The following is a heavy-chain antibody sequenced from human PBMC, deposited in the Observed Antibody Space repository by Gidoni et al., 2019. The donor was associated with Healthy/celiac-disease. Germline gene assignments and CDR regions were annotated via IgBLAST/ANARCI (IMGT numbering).Heavy chain of an antibody. CDR1: GFTFSRYG. Sequence: QVQLVESGGGVVQPGRSLSLSCAASGFTFSRYGMNWVRQAPGKGLEWVEVIWYDGSNKYYADSVKGRFTISRDNSKNTLYLQMNSLRAEDTAVYYCAREGVAVLSSYWYFDLWGRGTLVTVSS. J-gene: IGHJ2*01. V-gene: IGHV3-33*01. CDR2: IWYDGSNK. CDR3: AREGVAVLSSYWYFDL. D-gene: IGHD6-19*01.